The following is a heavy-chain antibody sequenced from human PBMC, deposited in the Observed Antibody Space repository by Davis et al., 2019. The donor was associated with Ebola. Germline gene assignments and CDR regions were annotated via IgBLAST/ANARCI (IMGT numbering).Heavy chain of an antibody. CDR2: ISAYNGNT. CDR1: GYTFTSYG. V-gene: IGHV1-18*01. D-gene: IGHD1-26*01. J-gene: IGHJ4*02. Sequence: AASVKVSCKASGYTFTSYGNSWVRQAPGQGLEWMGWISAYNGNTNYAQKLQGRVTMTTDTSTSTAYMELRSMRSDDTAVYYCARGRWEPDSFDYWGQGTLVTVSS. CDR3: ARGRWEPDSFDY.